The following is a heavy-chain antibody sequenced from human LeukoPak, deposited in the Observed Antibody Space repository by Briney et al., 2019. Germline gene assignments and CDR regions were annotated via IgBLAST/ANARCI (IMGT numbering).Heavy chain of an antibody. Sequence: GASVKVSCKASGYTFTSYGFSWVRQAPGQGLEWVGWISTYYGNTNYAQKLQDRVTMTTDTSTSTAYMELTSLRSDDTAVYYCARVYSTNYYGSGDRPFLFDYWGQGTVVTVPS. CDR2: ISTYYGNT. CDR1: GYTFTSYG. CDR3: ARVYSTNYYGSGDRPFLFDY. J-gene: IGHJ4*02. D-gene: IGHD3-10*01. V-gene: IGHV1-18*01.